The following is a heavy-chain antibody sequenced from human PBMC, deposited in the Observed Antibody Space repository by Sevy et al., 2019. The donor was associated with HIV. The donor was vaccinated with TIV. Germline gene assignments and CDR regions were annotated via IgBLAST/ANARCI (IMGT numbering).Heavy chain of an antibody. V-gene: IGHV3-30*02. CDR2: IRHDGSTR. J-gene: IGHJ6*01. CDR3: AKGPHPAVTTSYAIDV. Sequence: GGSLRISCAASGFTFNDFAMNWVRRAPGKGLEWVTFIRHDGSTRYYADSVRGRFTISRDNFKNTLFLQMNSLRPEDTGVYYCAKGPHPAVTTSYAIDVWGQGTTVTVSS. D-gene: IGHD4-17*01. CDR1: GFTFNDFA.